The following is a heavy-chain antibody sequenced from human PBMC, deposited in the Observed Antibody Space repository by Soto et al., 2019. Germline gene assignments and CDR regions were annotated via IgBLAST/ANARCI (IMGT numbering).Heavy chain of an antibody. CDR2: IYTSGDT. J-gene: IGHJ4*02. CDR3: AREYYCARGCTETVAGPTAYYFDY. CDR1: GDSISSYY. V-gene: IGHV4-4*07. D-gene: IGHD6-19*01. Sequence: SLSLTCSISGDSISSYYWSWIRQPAGKGLEWIGRIYTSGDTNYNPSLKSRVTLSVDTSKTQFSLKLTSVTAADTAVYFCAREYYCARGCTETVAGPTAYYFDYWGQGTLVTVSS.